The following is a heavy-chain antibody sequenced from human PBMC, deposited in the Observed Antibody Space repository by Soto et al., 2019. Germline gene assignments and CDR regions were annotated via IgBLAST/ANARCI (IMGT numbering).Heavy chain of an antibody. J-gene: IGHJ4*02. CDR1: GFTFSSYG. CDR2: IWYDGSNK. V-gene: IGHV3-33*01. D-gene: IGHD3-22*01. CDR3: ARDVLYYDSSGYYHYAGYYFDY. Sequence: AGGSLRLSCAASGFTFSSYGMHWVRQAPGKGLEWVAVIWYDGSNKYYADSVKGRFTISRDNSKNTLYLQMNSLRAEDTAVYYCARDVLYYDSSGYYHYAGYYFDYWGQGTLVTVSS.